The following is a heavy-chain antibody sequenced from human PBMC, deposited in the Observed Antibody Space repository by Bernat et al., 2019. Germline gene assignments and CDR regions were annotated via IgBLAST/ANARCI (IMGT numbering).Heavy chain of an antibody. CDR3: ARAQGSSDPDY. D-gene: IGHD3-10*01. J-gene: IGHJ4*02. Sequence: QVQLQQWGAGLLKPSETLSLTCAVYGGSFSGYYWSWIRQPPGKGLEWIGEINHSGSTNYNPSLKSRVTISVDTSKNQFSLKLSSVTAADTAVYYCARAQGSSDPDYWGQGTLVTVSS. CDR1: GGSFSGYY. V-gene: IGHV4-34*01. CDR2: INHSGST.